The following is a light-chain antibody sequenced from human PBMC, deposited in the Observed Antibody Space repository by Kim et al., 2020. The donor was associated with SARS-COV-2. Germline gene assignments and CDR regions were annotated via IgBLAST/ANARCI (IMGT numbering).Light chain of an antibody. CDR1: QSISSY. V-gene: IGKV1-39*01. CDR2: TAS. CDR3: QQSYSTPRT. Sequence: VGAIVTIPCRASQSISSYLNWYQQKPGKPPKLLIYTASSLQSGVPSRFSGSGSGTDFTLTISSLQPEDFATYYCQQSYSTPRTFGQGTKVDIK. J-gene: IGKJ1*01.